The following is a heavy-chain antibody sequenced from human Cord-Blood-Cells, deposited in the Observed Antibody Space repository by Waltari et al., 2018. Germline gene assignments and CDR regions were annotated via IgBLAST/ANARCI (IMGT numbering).Heavy chain of an antibody. CDR2: ISGSGGST. Sequence: EVQLVESGGGLVQPGGSLRISCAATGFTFSSYAMSWVRPAPGKGPAWGSAISGSGGSTYYADSVKGRFTISRDNSKNTLYLQMNSLRAEDTAVYYCAKDTDIVVVVAAIPVGGMDVWGQGTTVTVSS. CDR1: GFTFSSYA. J-gene: IGHJ6*02. D-gene: IGHD2-15*01. V-gene: IGHV3-23*04. CDR3: AKDTDIVVVVAAIPVGGMDV.